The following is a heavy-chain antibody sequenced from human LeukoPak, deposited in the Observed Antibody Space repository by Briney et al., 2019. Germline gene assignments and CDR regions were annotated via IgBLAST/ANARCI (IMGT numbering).Heavy chain of an antibody. Sequence: PSETLSLTCTVSGGPVSSSYWSWIRQPPGKGLEWIGYIYFSGSTNYNPSLKSRVAISVDTSNNQFSLKLSSVTTADTAVYYCAHDGGGYYGHGGYMDVWGKGTTVTVSS. CDR3: AHDGGGYYGHGGYMDV. V-gene: IGHV4-59*02. CDR2: IYFSGST. D-gene: IGHD3-22*01. CDR1: GGPVSSSY. J-gene: IGHJ6*03.